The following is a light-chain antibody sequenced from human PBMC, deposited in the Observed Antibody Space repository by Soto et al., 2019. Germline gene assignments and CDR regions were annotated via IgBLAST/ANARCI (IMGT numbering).Light chain of an antibody. CDR2: DVS. Sequence: QSVLTQPASVSGSPGQSITISCTGTSSDDGGYNYVSWYQQHPGKAPKLMIYDVSNRPSGVSNRFSGSKSGNTASLTISGLQAEDEADYYCSSYTSISTLNYVFGTGTKLTV. CDR3: SSYTSISTLNYV. J-gene: IGLJ1*01. V-gene: IGLV2-14*01. CDR1: SSDDGGYNY.